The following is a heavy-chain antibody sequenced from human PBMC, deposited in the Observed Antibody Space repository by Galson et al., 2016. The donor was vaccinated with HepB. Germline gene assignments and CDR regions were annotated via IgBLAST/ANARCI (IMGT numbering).Heavy chain of an antibody. J-gene: IGHJ6*02. CDR3: AAGGIVLVPAGLDYYYYGMDL. V-gene: IGHV1-24*01. CDR2: FDPEDGEA. Sequence: SVKVSCKVSGYTLTELSMHWVRQAPGKGLEWMGSFDPEDGEAIYAQKFQGRVTMTEDTSTDTAYMELRSLRAEDTAVYYCAAGGIVLVPAGLDYYYYGMDLWVQGTSVTVS. CDR1: GYTLTELS. D-gene: IGHD2-2*01.